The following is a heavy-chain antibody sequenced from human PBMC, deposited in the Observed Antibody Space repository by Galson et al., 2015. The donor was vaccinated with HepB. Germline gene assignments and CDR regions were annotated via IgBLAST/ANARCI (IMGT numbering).Heavy chain of an antibody. CDR2: INHSGST. Sequence: ETLSLTCAVYGGSFSGYYWSWIRQPPGKGLEWIGEINHSGSTNYNPSLKSRVTISVDTSKNQFSLKLSSVTAADTAVYYCARAKRGWGYYFDYWGQGTLVTVSS. J-gene: IGHJ4*02. CDR3: ARAKRGWGYYFDY. D-gene: IGHD6-19*01. CDR1: GGSFSGYY. V-gene: IGHV4-34*01.